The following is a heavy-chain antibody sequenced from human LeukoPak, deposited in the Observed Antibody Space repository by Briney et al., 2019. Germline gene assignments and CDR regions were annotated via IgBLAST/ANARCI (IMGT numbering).Heavy chain of an antibody. V-gene: IGHV1-2*04. CDR2: INPNSGGT. Sequence: ASVKVSRKASGYTFTGYYMHWVRQAPGQGLEWMGWINPNSGGTNYAQKFQGWVTMTRDTSISTAYMELSRLRSDDTAVYYCARDRNRCSGGSCYSGLDYWGQGTLVTVSS. CDR3: ARDRNRCSGGSCYSGLDY. J-gene: IGHJ4*02. D-gene: IGHD2-15*01. CDR1: GYTFTGYY.